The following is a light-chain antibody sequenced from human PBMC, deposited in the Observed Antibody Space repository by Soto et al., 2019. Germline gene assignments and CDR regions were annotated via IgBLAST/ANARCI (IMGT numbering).Light chain of an antibody. CDR1: SSSIGAGYD. Sequence: QSVLTHPPSVSGAPGQRVTISCTGSSSSIGAGYDVHWYHQLPGAAPKLLVSGNNNRPSGVPDRFSASKSGTSASLAITGLQTEDEAQYYCQSYDSRLTAYVFGTVTKVTVL. CDR3: QSYDSRLTAYV. J-gene: IGLJ1*01. CDR2: GNN. V-gene: IGLV1-40*01.